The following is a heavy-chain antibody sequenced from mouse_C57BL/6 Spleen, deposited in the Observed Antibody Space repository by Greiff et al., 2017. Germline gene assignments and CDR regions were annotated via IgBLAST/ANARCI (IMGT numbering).Heavy chain of an antibody. D-gene: IGHD2-1*01. CDR1: GYTFTEYT. Sequence: QVQLKQSGAELVKPGASVKLSCKASGYTFTEYTIHWVKQRSGQGLEWIGWFYPGSGSIKYNEKFKDKATLTADKSSSTVYMELSSLISEDSSVYFCARHEEECYGNYEGGFGYWGQGTTLTVSS. CDR2: FYPGSGSI. V-gene: IGHV1-62-2*01. CDR3: ARHEEECYGNYEGGFGY. J-gene: IGHJ2*01.